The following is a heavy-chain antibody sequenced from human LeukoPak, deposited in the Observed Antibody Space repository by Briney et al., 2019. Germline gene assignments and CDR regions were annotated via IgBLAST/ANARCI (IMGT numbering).Heavy chain of an antibody. CDR3: ARSSSVTIPGYYFDY. CDR1: GYTFTSYG. V-gene: IGHV1-18*01. D-gene: IGHD2-21*01. J-gene: IGHJ4*02. CDR2: ISAYNGNT. Sequence: ASVKVSCKASGYTFTSYGISWVRQAHGQGLEWMGWISAYNGNTNYAQKLQGRVTMTTDTSTSTVYMELRSLRSDDTAVYYCARSSSVTIPGYYFDYWGQGTLVTVSS.